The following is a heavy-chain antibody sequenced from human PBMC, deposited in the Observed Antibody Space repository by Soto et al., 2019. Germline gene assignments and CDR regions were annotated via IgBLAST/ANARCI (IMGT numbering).Heavy chain of an antibody. CDR3: ARAVARGVKTIYYYYGMDV. CDR2: INPGNGNT. D-gene: IGHD3-10*01. Sequence: ASVKVSCKASGYTLSIFAMHWVRQAPGQRLEWMGWINPGNGNTKYSQMFQGRVTITRDTSASTAYMELSSLRSEDTAVYYCARAVARGVKTIYYYYGMDVWGQGTTVTVSS. V-gene: IGHV1-3*01. J-gene: IGHJ6*02. CDR1: GYTLSIFA.